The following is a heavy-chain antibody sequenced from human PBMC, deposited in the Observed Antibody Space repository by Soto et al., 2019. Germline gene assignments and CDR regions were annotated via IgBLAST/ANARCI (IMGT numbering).Heavy chain of an antibody. D-gene: IGHD1-7*01. CDR1: GGSISSYY. CDR2: IYYSGST. CDR3: ARRSLNYLFDY. V-gene: IGHV4-59*08. J-gene: IGHJ4*02. Sequence: SETLSLTCTVSGGSISSYYLSWIRQPPGKGLEWIGYIYYSGSTNYNPSLKSRVTISVDTSKNQFSLKLSSVTAADTAVYYCARRSLNYLFDYWGQGTPVTVSS.